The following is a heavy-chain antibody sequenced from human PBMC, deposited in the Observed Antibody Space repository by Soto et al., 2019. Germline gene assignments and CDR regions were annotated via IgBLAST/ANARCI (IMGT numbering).Heavy chain of an antibody. CDR3: VRNGYYSLDY. J-gene: IGHJ4*02. CDR1: GDSISSHDW. Sequence: QVQLQESGPGLVKPSGTLSLTCAVSGDSISSHDWWSWVRQPPNKGLEWIAEIHHSGGTNYNPSLMSRATISVDNSKNQFSLKLISATAADTAVYYCVRNGYYSLDYWGQGTLVSVSS. CDR2: IHHSGGT. D-gene: IGHD3-3*01. V-gene: IGHV4-4*02.